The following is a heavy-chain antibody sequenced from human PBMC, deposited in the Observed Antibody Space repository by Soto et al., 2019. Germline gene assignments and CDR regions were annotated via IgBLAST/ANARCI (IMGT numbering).Heavy chain of an antibody. Sequence: TSETLSLTCTVSGASISRGGYYWSWIRQPPGKGLEWIGYIYSRGSTNYHPSLKSRVTISVDTSKNQFSLQLRSVTAADTAVYYCARVWGSYSDHWGLGTLVTVSS. CDR2: IYSRGST. CDR3: ARVWGSYSDH. CDR1: GASISRGGYY. V-gene: IGHV4-61*08. J-gene: IGHJ4*02. D-gene: IGHD3-16*01.